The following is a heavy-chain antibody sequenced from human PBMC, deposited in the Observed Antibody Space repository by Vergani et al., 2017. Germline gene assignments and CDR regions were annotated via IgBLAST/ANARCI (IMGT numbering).Heavy chain of an antibody. CDR2: LYHSGST. Sequence: QLQLQESGSGLVKPSQTLSLTCAVSGGSISSGGYSWSWIRQPPGKGLEWIGYLYHSGSTYYNPSLKSRVTISVDRSKNQFSLKLSSVTAADTAVYYSARDKGYYDSSGPGAFDIWGQGTMVTVSS. V-gene: IGHV4-30-2*01. D-gene: IGHD3-22*01. J-gene: IGHJ3*02. CDR3: ARDKGYYDSSGPGAFDI. CDR1: GGSISSGGYS.